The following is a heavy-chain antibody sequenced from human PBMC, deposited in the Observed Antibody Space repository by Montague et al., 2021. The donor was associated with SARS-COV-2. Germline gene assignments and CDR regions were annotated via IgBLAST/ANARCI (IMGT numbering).Heavy chain of an antibody. V-gene: IGHV4-34*01. CDR2: INHSGSI. Sequence: SETLSLTCAVYGGSFSGYYWSWIRQPPGKGLEWIGEINHSGSINYSPSLKSRVTISVDTSKNQFSLKLSSVTAADTAVYYCARVPDYYDSSGYYFDAFDIWAKGQWSPSLQ. CDR1: GGSFSGYY. D-gene: IGHD3-22*01. J-gene: IGHJ3*02. CDR3: ARVPDYYDSSGYYFDAFDI.